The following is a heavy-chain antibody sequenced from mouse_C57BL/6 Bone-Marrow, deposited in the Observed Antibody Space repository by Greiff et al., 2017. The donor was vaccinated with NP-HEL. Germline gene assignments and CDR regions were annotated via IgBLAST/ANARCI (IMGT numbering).Heavy chain of an antibody. CDR2: ISGGGGNT. V-gene: IGHV5-9*01. D-gene: IGHD1-1*01. Sequence: EVKVVESGGGLVKPGGSLKLSCAASGFTFSSYTMSWVRQTPEKRLEWVATISGGGGNTYYPDSVKGRFTISRDNAKNTLYLQMSSLRSEDTALYYCARQGTTVVDDYAMDYWGQGTSVTVSS. CDR3: ARQGTTVVDDYAMDY. J-gene: IGHJ4*01. CDR1: GFTFSSYT.